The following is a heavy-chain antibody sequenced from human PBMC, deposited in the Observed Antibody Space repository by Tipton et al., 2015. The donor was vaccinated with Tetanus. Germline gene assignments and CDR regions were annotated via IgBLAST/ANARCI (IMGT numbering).Heavy chain of an antibody. Sequence: QSGPEVKKPGDSLKISCEVSGHNSRSYWISWVRQMPGKGLEWMGIIYPGDTDATYSPSFQGQVTISIDKSISTAYLHWSSLKASDTAIYFCARLPKHYSASGSTWGQGTLVTVSS. CDR1: GHNSRSYW. CDR2: IYPGDTDA. D-gene: IGHD3-10*01. V-gene: IGHV5-51*01. J-gene: IGHJ5*02. CDR3: ARLPKHYSASGST.